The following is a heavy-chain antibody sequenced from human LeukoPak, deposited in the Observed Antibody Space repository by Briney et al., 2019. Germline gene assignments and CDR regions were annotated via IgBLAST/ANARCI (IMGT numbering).Heavy chain of an antibody. CDR1: GFIFSRHA. J-gene: IGHJ4*02. Sequence: GRSLRLSCAASGFIFSRHAMHWVRQAPGKGLEWVAAISYDGSNKYSTASVKGRFAVSRDNSRNTLSLQMNSLRPEDTAVYYCARANGLRYEPSTFDYWGQGTLVTVSS. V-gene: IGHV3-30*09. CDR3: ARANGLRYEPSTFDY. D-gene: IGHD2-2*01. CDR2: ISYDGSNK.